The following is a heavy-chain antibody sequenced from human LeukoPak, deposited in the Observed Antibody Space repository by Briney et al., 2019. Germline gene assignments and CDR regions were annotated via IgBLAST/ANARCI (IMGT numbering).Heavy chain of an antibody. Sequence: SETLSLTCTVSGGSISSYYWSWIRQPPGKGLEWIGYIYYSGSTNYNPSLKSRVTISVDTSKNQFSLKLSSVTAADTAVYYCARIGHEDFYFDYWGQGTLVTVSS. CDR3: ARIGHEDFYFDY. V-gene: IGHV4-59*01. CDR2: IYYSGST. CDR1: GGSISSYY. D-gene: IGHD3-3*01. J-gene: IGHJ4*02.